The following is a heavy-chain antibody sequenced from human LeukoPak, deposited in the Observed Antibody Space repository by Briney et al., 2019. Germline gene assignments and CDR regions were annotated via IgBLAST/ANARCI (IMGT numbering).Heavy chain of an antibody. D-gene: IGHD3-3*01. CDR1: GFTFSSYS. J-gene: IGHJ6*03. V-gene: IGHV3-21*01. Sequence: GGSLRLSCAASGFTFSSYSMNWVRQAPGKGLEWVSSISSSSSYIYYADSVKGRSTISRDNAKNSLYLQMNSLRAEDTAVYYCARDPAGLWSGYPFYYYYYYMDVWGKGTTVTVSS. CDR2: ISSSSSYI. CDR3: ARDPAGLWSGYPFYYYYYYMDV.